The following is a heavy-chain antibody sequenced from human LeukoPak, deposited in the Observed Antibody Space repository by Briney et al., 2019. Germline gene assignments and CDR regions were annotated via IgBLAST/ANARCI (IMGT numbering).Heavy chain of an antibody. Sequence: PSETLSLTCTVSGGSISSYYWSWIRQPAGKGLEWIGYIYYSGSTNYNPSLKSRVTISVDTSKYQFSLKLSSVTAADTAVYYCARFSYYYGSGGLDYWGQGTLVTVSS. J-gene: IGHJ4*02. V-gene: IGHV4-59*01. CDR1: GGSISSYY. CDR3: ARFSYYYGSGGLDY. D-gene: IGHD3-10*01. CDR2: IYYSGST.